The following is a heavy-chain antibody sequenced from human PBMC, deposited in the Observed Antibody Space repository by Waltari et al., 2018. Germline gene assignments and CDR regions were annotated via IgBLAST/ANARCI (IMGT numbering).Heavy chain of an antibody. Sequence: QVQLQQRGAGLLKPSETLSLTCAVYGRSFSGYYGSWIRQPPGKGLEWIGEINHSGSTNYNPSLKSRVTISVDTSKNQFSLKLSSVTAADTAVYYCASYGRERLDAFDIWGQGTMVTVSS. CDR2: INHSGST. CDR1: GRSFSGYY. D-gene: IGHD1-1*01. J-gene: IGHJ3*02. CDR3: ASYGRERLDAFDI. V-gene: IGHV4-34*01.